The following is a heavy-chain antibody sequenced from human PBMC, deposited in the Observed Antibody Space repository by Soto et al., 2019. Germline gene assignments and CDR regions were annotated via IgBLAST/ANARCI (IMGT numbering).Heavy chain of an antibody. J-gene: IGHJ5*02. CDR1: GGTFYTYT. V-gene: IGHV1-69*15. CDR2: ITPIYPTT. D-gene: IGHD5-18*01. CDR3: ARSPLYSLPTSADRDP. Sequence: QVQLVQSGAEVRKPGSSVQVSCKASGGTFYTYTFSWVRQAPGQGLEWMGSITPIYPTTNYAEKFQGRLTVTADGSTSTAYMDLRTLTSAATAVYSCARSPLYSLPTSADRDPWGQGTLVTGSS.